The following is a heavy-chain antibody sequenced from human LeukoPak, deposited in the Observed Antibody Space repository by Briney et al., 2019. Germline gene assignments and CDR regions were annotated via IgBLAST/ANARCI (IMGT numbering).Heavy chain of an antibody. CDR3: ARRPGVPAAANRYYYYMDV. CDR2: MNPNSGNT. V-gene: IGHV1-8*03. CDR1: GYTFTSYD. Sequence: VASVKVSCKASGYTFTSYDINWVRQATGQGLEWMGWMNPNSGNTGYAQKFQGRVTITRNTSISTAYMELSSLRSEDTAVYYCARRPGVPAAANRYYYYMDVWGKGTTVTVSS. J-gene: IGHJ6*03. D-gene: IGHD2-2*01.